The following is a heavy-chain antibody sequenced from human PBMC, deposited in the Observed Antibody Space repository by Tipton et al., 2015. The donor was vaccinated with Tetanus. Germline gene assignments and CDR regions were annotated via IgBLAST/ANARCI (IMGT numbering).Heavy chain of an antibody. CDR2: INHSGST. V-gene: IGHV4-34*01. CDR3: ARGPGNCSGGSCYSVGHWFDP. CDR1: GGSFSGYY. D-gene: IGHD2-15*01. Sequence: TLSLTCAVYGGSFSGYYWSWIRQPPGKGLEWIGEINHSGSTNYNPSLKSRVTISVDTSKNQFSLKLSSVTAADTAVYYCARGPGNCSGGSCYSVGHWFDPWGQGTTVTVSS. J-gene: IGHJ5*01.